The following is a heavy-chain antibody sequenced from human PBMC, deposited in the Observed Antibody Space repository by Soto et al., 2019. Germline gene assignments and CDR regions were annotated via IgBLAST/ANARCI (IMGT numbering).Heavy chain of an antibody. V-gene: IGHV3-23*01. CDR3: AKKVPGSNPLDS. J-gene: IGHJ4*02. Sequence: PGGSLRLSCAASGFTFSSYAMSWVRQAPGKGLEWVSAISGSGVSTYYTDSVKGRFTISRDNSKSTLYLQMNSLRAEDTAVYYCAKKVPGSNPLDSWGQGALVTVSS. CDR2: ISGSGVST. D-gene: IGHD1-1*01. CDR1: GFTFSSYA.